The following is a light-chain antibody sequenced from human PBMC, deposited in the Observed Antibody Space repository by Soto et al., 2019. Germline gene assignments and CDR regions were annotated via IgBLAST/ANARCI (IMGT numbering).Light chain of an antibody. V-gene: IGLV3-21*02. J-gene: IGLJ1*01. CDR1: NIGSKS. Sequence: SYELTQPPSESVAPGQTARITSGGKNIGSKSVHWYQQKPGQAPKLVLYSNTARPSGVPDRFSGSRSRSSGSLDITGLQAEDEADYHCQSYDSGVTGSVFGTGTKVTVL. CDR3: QSYDSGVTGSV. CDR2: SNT.